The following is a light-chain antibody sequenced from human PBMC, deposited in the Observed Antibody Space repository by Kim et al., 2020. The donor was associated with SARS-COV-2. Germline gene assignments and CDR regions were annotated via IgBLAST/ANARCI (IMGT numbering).Light chain of an antibody. Sequence: QSALTQPPSASGSPGQSVTISCTGTSSDVGGYNYVSWYQQHPGKAPKLMVYGVNKRPSGVPDRFSGSKSGNTASLTVSGLQAEDEADYYCSSYAGSNTPYVFGTGTKVTVL. J-gene: IGLJ1*01. CDR1: SSDVGGYNY. CDR3: SSYAGSNTPYV. V-gene: IGLV2-8*01. CDR2: GVN.